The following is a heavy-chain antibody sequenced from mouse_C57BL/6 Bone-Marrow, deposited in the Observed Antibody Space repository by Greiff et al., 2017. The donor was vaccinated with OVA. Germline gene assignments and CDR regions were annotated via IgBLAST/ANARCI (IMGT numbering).Heavy chain of an antibody. D-gene: IGHD2-4*01. CDR3: ARSYYDYDDGVFAY. Sequence: ESGPELVKPGASVKLSCKASGYTFTSYDINWVKQRPGQGLEWIGWIYPRDGSTKYNEKFKGKATLTVDTSSSTAYMELHSLTSEDSAVYFCARSYYDYDDGVFAYWGQGTLVTVSA. J-gene: IGHJ3*01. V-gene: IGHV1-85*01. CDR2: IYPRDGST. CDR1: GYTFTSYD.